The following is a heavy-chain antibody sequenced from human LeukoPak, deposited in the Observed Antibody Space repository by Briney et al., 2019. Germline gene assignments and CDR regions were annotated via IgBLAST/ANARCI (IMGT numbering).Heavy chain of an antibody. Sequence: PGGSLRLSCTASGFTFGDYAMSWIRQAPGKGLEWVGFIRRKAYGETADYAASVKGRFTISRDDSKAIAYLQMNSLKTEDTAVYHCTRDRGAYNLYWGQGTLVTVSS. CDR2: IRRKAYGETA. D-gene: IGHD1-1*01. CDR3: TRDRGAYNLY. CDR1: GFTFGDYA. J-gene: IGHJ4*02. V-gene: IGHV3-49*03.